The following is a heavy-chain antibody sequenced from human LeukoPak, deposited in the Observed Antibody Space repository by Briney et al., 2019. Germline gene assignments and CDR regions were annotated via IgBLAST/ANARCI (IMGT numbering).Heavy chain of an antibody. V-gene: IGHV3-21*01. J-gene: IGHJ4*02. CDR3: ARVVWDGSYPKALGY. CDR2: ISSSSRYI. Sequence: GGSLRLSCAASGFTFSSYSMNWVRQAPGQGLEWVSSISSSSRYIYYADSVKGRFTISRDNAKNSLYLQMNSLRAEDTAVYYCARVVWDGSYPKALGYWGQGTLVTVSS. D-gene: IGHD1-26*01. CDR1: GFTFSSYS.